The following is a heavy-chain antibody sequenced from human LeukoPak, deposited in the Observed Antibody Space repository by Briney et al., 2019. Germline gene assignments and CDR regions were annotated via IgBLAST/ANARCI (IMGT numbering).Heavy chain of an antibody. CDR3: AREVLAKNYGMDV. J-gene: IGHJ6*02. Sequence: ASVTVSCKASGYTFTGYFMHMVRQAPGQGHELMGWINPNSGGTNYAQKFQGRVTMTRDTSISTAYMELSSLRSDDTAVYYCAREVLAKNYGMDVWGQGTTVTVSS. V-gene: IGHV1-2*02. CDR1: GYTFTGYF. CDR2: INPNSGGT. D-gene: IGHD2-8*02.